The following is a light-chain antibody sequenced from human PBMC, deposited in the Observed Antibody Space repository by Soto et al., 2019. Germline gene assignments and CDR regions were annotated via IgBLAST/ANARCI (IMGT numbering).Light chain of an antibody. Sequence: DIQMTQSPSSLSTSVGDRVTITCQASQDITIYLNWYQQKPGKAPKLLIYDASNLEAGVPSRFSGSGSGTDFTFTISSLQPEDIATYFCQQYDDVPITFGQGTRLEIK. CDR1: QDITIY. V-gene: IGKV1-33*01. J-gene: IGKJ5*01. CDR2: DAS. CDR3: QQYDDVPIT.